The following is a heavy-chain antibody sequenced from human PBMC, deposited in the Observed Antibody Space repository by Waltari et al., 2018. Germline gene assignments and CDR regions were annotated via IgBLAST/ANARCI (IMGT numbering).Heavy chain of an antibody. CDR2: ISGSGGST. CDR3: ATNLIGSYHGGYYYYYYMDV. CDR1: GFTFSSYA. J-gene: IGHJ6*03. Sequence: EVQLLESGGGLVQPGGSLRLSCAASGFTFSSYAMSWVRQAPGKGLEWVSAISGSGGSTYYADSVKGRFTISRDNSKNTLYLQMNSLRAEDTAVYYCATNLIGSYHGGYYYYYYMDVWGKGTTVTISS. D-gene: IGHD1-26*01. V-gene: IGHV3-23*01.